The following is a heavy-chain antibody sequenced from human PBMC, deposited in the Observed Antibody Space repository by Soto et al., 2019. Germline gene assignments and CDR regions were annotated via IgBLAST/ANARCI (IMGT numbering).Heavy chain of an antibody. Sequence: GGSLRLSCAASGFTFSSYVMSWVRQAPGKGLEWVSATSGSGGSTYYADSVKGRFTISRDNSKNTLYLQMNSLRAEDTAVYYCAKCIARPGPTLSKYYYGMDVWGQGTTVTVSS. CDR1: GFTFSSYV. CDR3: AKCIARPGPTLSKYYYGMDV. J-gene: IGHJ6*02. CDR2: TSGSGGST. V-gene: IGHV3-23*01. D-gene: IGHD2-8*01.